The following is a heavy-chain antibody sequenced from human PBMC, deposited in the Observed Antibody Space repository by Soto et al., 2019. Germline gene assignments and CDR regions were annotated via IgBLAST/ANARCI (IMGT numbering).Heavy chain of an antibody. Sequence: QVQLQESGPGLVKPSQTLALTCTVSGGSISNNDYYWSWIRQPPGKGLECIGYIFYSGSTYYNPSLESRTTMSVDPSKNRFSLQLGSVTPADTAVYFCARAFFGVVLARSSMAVWGQGTTVTVAS. CDR2: IFYSGST. CDR3: ARAFFGVVLARSSMAV. J-gene: IGHJ6*02. CDR1: GGSISNNDYY. D-gene: IGHD3-3*01. V-gene: IGHV4-30-4*01.